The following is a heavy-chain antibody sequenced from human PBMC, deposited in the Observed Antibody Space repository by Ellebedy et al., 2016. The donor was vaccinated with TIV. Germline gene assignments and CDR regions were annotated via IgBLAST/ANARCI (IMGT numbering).Heavy chain of an antibody. V-gene: IGHV1-18*04. J-gene: IGHJ4*02. D-gene: IGHD3-16*02. CDR2: ISGYKGNT. CDR3: GRYRVNTPMLLLRDY. Sequence: AASVKVSCKASGYAFNSYGISWVRQAPGQGLEWMGWISGYKGNTKYAQKFQGRVTMNTDTSTSTAYMEVRRLTSDDTATYYCGRYRVNTPMLLLRDYWGQGTLVTVSS. CDR1: GYAFNSYG.